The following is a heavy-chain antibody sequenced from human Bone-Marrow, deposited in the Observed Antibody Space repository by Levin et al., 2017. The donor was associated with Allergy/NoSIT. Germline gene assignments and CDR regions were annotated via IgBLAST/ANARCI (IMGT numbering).Heavy chain of an antibody. Sequence: GESLKISCKASGYTFTGHYMHWVRQAPGQGLEWMGRINPNSGDTDYAQKFQGRVSMTRDTSVSTAYMEMSSLRYDDTAVYYCARLDATLTPHDAFDIWGQGTMVTVSS. CDR1: GYTFTGHY. CDR2: INPNSGDT. CDR3: ARLDATLTPHDAFDI. V-gene: IGHV1-2*06. D-gene: IGHD3-9*01. J-gene: IGHJ3*02.